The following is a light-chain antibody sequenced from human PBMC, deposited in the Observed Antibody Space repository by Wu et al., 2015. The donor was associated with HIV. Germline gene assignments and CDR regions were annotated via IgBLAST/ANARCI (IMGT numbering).Light chain of an antibody. J-gene: IGKJ4*01. CDR1: QSISSW. Sequence: DIQMTQSPSTLSASVGDRVTITCRASQSISSWLAWYQQKPGKAPKLLIYKASSLESGVPSRFSGSGSGTEFTLAISSLQPDDFATYYCQQYNSYSLTFGGGTKVEIK. V-gene: IGKV1-5*03. CDR2: KAS. CDR3: QQYNSYSLT.